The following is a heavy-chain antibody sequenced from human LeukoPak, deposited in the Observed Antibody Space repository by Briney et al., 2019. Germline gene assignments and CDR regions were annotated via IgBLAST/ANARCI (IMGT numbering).Heavy chain of an antibody. CDR3: ASQVVGAAFDP. D-gene: IGHD2-15*01. V-gene: IGHV3-30-3*01. CDR2: ISYDGSNK. CDR1: GFTFSSYA. J-gene: IGHJ5*02. Sequence: GGSLRLSCAASGFTFSSYAMHWVRQAPGKGLEWVAVISYDGSNKYYADSVKGRFTISRDNSKNTLYLQMNSLRAEDTAVYYCASQVVGAAFDPWGQGTLVTVSS.